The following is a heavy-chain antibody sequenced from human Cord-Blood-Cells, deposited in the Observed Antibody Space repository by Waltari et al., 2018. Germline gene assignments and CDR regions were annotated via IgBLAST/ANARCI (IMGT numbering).Heavy chain of an antibody. J-gene: IGHJ4*02. CDR1: GFTFSSYA. V-gene: IGHV3-30-3*01. D-gene: IGHD3-16*01. CDR3: ARVAFVDY. CDR2: ISYDGSNK. Sequence: QVQLVESGGGVVQPGRSLRLSCAASGFTFSSYAMHWVRQAPGKGLGWVAVISYDGSNKYYADSVKGRFTISRDNSKNTLYLQMNSLRAEDTAVYYCARVAFVDYWGQGTLVTVSS.